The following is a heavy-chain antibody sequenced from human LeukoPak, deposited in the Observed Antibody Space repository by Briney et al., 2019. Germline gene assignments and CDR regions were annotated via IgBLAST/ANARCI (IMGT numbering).Heavy chain of an antibody. CDR3: ARYIWFGELTRWDY. Sequence: PSETLSLTCTVSGGSISSSSYYWGWIRQPPGKGLEWIGSIYYSGSTYYNPPLKSRVTISVDTSKNQFSLKLSSVTAADTAVYYCARYIWFGELTRWDYWGQGTLVTVSS. V-gene: IGHV4-39*01. J-gene: IGHJ4*02. CDR1: GGSISSSSYY. CDR2: IYYSGST. D-gene: IGHD3-10*01.